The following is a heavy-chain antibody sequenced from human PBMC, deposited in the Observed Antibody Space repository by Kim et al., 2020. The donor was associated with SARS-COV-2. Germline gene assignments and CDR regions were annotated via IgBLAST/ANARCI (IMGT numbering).Heavy chain of an antibody. D-gene: IGHD3-10*01. CDR2: INAGNGNT. V-gene: IGHV1-3*01. CDR3: ARDRGNYYGSGSYLAGPAVKNWFDL. CDR1: GYTFTSYA. J-gene: IGHJ5*02. Sequence: ASVKVSCKASGYTFTSYAMHWVRQAPGQRLEWMGWINAGNGNTKYSQKFQGRVTITRDTSASTAYMELSSLRSEDTAVYYCARDRGNYYGSGSYLAGPAVKNWFDLWGQGTRVTVSS.